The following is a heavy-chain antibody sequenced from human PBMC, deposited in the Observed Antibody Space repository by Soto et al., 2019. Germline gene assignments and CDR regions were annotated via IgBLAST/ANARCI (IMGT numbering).Heavy chain of an antibody. CDR3: AAKGSSGWRNNWFDP. CDR2: IVVGSGNT. CDR1: GFTFTSSA. Sequence: ASVKVSCKASGFTFTSSAVQWVRQARGQRLEWIGWIVVGSGNTNYAQKFQERVTITRDMSTSTAYMELSSLRSEDTAVYYCAAKGSSGWRNNWFDPWGQGTLVTV. D-gene: IGHD6-19*01. V-gene: IGHV1-58*01. J-gene: IGHJ5*02.